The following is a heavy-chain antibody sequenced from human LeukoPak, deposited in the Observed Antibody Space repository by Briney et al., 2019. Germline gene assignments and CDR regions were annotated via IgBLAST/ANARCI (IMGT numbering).Heavy chain of an antibody. CDR1: GFAFSNSK. V-gene: IGHV3-48*01. CDR2: ISSSSDTI. CDR3: ARDDYYDSSGHSQDY. D-gene: IGHD3-22*01. J-gene: IGHJ4*02. Sequence: GGSLRLSCAASGFAFSNSKMNWVRQAPGKGLEWVSYISSSSDTIYYADSVKGRFTISRDNAKNSLYVQVNSLRAEDTAVYYCARDDYYDSSGHSQDYWGQGTLVIVSS.